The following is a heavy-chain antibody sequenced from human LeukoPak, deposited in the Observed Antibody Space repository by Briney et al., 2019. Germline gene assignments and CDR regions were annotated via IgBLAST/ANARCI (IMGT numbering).Heavy chain of an antibody. CDR1: RFTFTTYG. CDR3: AKGGPPTGASPRPWDSNY. D-gene: IGHD1-26*01. CDR2: ISYDGSNK. J-gene: IGHJ4*02. V-gene: IGHV3-30*18. Sequence: GRSLRLSCAASRFTFTTYGMHWVRQAPGKGLEWVAVISYDGSNKYYADSVKGRFTISRDNSKNTLYLQMNSLRVEDTAVYYCAKGGPPTGASPRPWDSNYWGQGTLVTVSS.